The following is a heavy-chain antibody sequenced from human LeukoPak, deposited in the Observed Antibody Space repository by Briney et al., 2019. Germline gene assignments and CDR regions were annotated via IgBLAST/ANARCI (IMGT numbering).Heavy chain of an antibody. CDR1: GFTFSSYS. CDR3: ARDNPTSNYYDSSGKYRGDY. Sequence: GGSLRLSCAASGFTFSSYSMNWVRQAPPQGLEWVSSISSSSSYIYYADSVKGRFTISRDNAKNSLYLQMNSLRAEDTAVYYCARDNPTSNYYDSSGKYRGDYWGQGTLVTVSS. CDR2: ISSSSSYI. V-gene: IGHV3-21*01. J-gene: IGHJ4*02. D-gene: IGHD3-22*01.